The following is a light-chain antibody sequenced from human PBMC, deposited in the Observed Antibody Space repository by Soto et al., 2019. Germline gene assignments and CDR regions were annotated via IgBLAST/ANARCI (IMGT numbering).Light chain of an antibody. CDR3: SSYTTSSTWV. V-gene: IGLV2-14*01. CDR1: SSDVGGYNY. CDR2: DVT. J-gene: IGLJ3*02. Sequence: QSALTQPASVSGSPGQSITISCTGTSSDVGGYNYVSWYQQHPGKAPKLMIYDVTNRPSGVSSRFSGSKSGNTASLTISRLQAEDEADYYCSSYTTSSTWVFGGGTQLTVL.